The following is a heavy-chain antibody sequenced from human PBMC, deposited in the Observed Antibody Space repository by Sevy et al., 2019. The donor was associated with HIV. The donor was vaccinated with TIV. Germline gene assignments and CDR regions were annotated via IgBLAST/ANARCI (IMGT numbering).Heavy chain of an antibody. CDR1: GGSVNNHY. Sequence: SETLSLKCSVSGGSVNNHYWTWIRQSPGKGQEWLGYAHYSGRPDYNPSLKSRLTISLDMSKNQFSLQLDYVTAADTAIYYCANFGTNFDPRFDPWGQGTPVTVSS. V-gene: IGHV4-59*02. CDR3: ANFGTNFDPRFDP. J-gene: IGHJ5*02. D-gene: IGHD2-8*01. CDR2: AHYSGRP.